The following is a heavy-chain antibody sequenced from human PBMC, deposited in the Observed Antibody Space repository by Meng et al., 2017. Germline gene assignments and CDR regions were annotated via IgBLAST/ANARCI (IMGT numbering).Heavy chain of an antibody. CDR1: GGTFSSYA. CDR3: ARAPRAGAGQMPKGFDY. J-gene: IGHJ4*02. Sequence: SVKVSCKASGGTFSSYAISWVRQAPGQGLEWMGGIIPIFGTANYAQKFQGRVTITADKSTSTAYMELSSMRSEDTAVYYCARAPRAGAGQMPKGFDYWGQGTLVTVSS. D-gene: IGHD6-19*01. CDR2: IIPIFGTA. V-gene: IGHV1-69*06.